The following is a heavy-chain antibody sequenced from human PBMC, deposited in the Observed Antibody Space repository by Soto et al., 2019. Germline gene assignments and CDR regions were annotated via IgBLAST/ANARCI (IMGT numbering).Heavy chain of an antibody. D-gene: IGHD3-10*01. CDR2: IHDSGST. CDR1: GASISTYY. J-gene: IGHJ5*02. Sequence: PSETLSLTCTVSGASISTYYWSWVRQPPGKGLEWIGYIHDSGSTYYNPSLKSRVTMSLDTSRNQLSLQLKSVTAADTAVYYCARESAGSGKNNWFDPWGQGTLVT. V-gene: IGHV4-59*01. CDR3: ARESAGSGKNNWFDP.